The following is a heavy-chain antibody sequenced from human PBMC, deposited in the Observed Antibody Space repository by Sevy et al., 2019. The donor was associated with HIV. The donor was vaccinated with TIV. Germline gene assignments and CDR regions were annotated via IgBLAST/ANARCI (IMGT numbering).Heavy chain of an antibody. CDR1: GDSFSSTDW. CDR3: AREGAPTSFDY. Sequence: SETLSLTCAVSGDSFSSTDWWSWVRQPPGKGLEWIGEVSYSGTANYNPSLKSRVTISLDKSKNQMSLKLNSVTAADTAVYYCAREGAPTSFDYWDQGTLVTVSS. CDR2: VSYSGTA. D-gene: IGHD3-16*01. J-gene: IGHJ4*02. V-gene: IGHV4-4*02.